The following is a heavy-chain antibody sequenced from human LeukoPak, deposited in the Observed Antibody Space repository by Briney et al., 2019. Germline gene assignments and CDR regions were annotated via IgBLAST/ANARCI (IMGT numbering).Heavy chain of an antibody. J-gene: IGHJ3*02. V-gene: IGHV1-46*01. Sequence: ASVKVSSKASGYTFTSYYMHWVRRAPGQGLEWMGIINPSGGSTSYAQKFQGRVTMTRDTSTSTVYMELSSLSSEDTAVYYCARGGRERYSSGWTDAFDIWGQGTMVTVSS. D-gene: IGHD6-19*01. CDR1: GYTFTSYY. CDR3: ARGGRERYSSGWTDAFDI. CDR2: INPSGGST.